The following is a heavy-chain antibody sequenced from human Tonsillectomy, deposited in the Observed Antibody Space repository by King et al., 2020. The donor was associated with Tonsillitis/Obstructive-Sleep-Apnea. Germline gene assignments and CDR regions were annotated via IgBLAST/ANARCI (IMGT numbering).Heavy chain of an antibody. CDR2: IYSGGST. V-gene: IGHV3-53*01. Sequence: VQLVESGGGLIQPGGSLRLSCAASGFTVSSNYMSWVRQAPGKGLEWVSVIYSGGSTYYADSVKGRFTISRDNSKNTLYLQMNSLRAEDTAVYYCAREVGGIAAAGFDYWAREPWSPSPQ. CDR3: AREVGGIAAAGFDY. CDR1: GFTVSSNY. D-gene: IGHD6-13*01. J-gene: IGHJ4*02.